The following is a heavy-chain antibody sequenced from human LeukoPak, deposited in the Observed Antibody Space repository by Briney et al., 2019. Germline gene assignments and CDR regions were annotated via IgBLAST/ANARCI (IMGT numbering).Heavy chain of an antibody. CDR3: ARSDFWSGYYYFDY. CDR2: IYTSGST. D-gene: IGHD3-3*01. V-gene: IGHV4-4*07. CDR1: GGSISSYY. J-gene: IGHJ4*02. Sequence: PSETLSLTCTVSGGSISSYYRSWLRQPAGKGLEWIGRIYTSGSTNYNPSLKSRVTMSVDTSKNQFSLKLSSVTAADTAVYYCARSDFWSGYYYFDYWGQGTLVTVSS.